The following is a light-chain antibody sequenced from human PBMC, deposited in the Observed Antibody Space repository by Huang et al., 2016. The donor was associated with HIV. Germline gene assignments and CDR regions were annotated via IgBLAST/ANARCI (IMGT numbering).Light chain of an antibody. CDR1: QSVRSD. J-gene: IGKJ2*01. CDR3: QQYNNWPPYT. CDR2: GAT. V-gene: IGKV3-15*01. Sequence: EIVMTQSPATLSVSPGERATLSCRASQSVRSDLAWYQQKPGQAPRLLIFGATSRATGIPVRFSGSGSGTEFTLTISSLQSEDFAVYYGQQYNNWPPYTFGQGTKLEIK.